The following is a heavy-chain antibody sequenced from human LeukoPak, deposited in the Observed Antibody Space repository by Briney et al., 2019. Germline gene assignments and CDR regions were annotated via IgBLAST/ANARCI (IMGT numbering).Heavy chain of an antibody. J-gene: IGHJ4*02. D-gene: IGHD3-10*01. Sequence: PGGSLRLSCAASGFTFSSYSMNWVRQAPGKGLEWVSSISSSSSYIYYADSVKGRFTISRDDAKNSLYLQMNSLRAEDTAVYYCARNYGSGSYYNFGYWGQGTLVTVSS. CDR3: ARNYGSGSYYNFGY. CDR2: ISSSSSYI. CDR1: GFTFSSYS. V-gene: IGHV3-21*01.